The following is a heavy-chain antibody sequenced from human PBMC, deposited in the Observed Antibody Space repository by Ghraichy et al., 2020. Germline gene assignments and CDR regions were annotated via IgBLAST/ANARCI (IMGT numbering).Heavy chain of an antibody. CDR3: ARERRGGGEWGYYYYMDV. D-gene: IGHD2-21*01. V-gene: IGHV4-59*01. CDR2: IYYSGST. CDR1: GGSISSYY. Sequence: SETLSLTCTVSGGSISSYYWSWIRQPPGKGLEWIGYIYYSGSTNYNPSLKSRVTISVDTSKNQFSLKLSSVTAADTAVYYCARERRGGGEWGYYYYMDVWGKGTTVTVSS. J-gene: IGHJ6*03.